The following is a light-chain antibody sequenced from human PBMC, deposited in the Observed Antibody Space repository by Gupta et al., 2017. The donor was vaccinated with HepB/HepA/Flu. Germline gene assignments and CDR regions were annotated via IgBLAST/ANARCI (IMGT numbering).Light chain of an antibody. J-gene: IGKJ3*01. CDR3: QKYNSAPEFT. CDR2: AAS. CDR1: QGISNY. V-gene: IGKV1-27*01. Sequence: DIQMTQSPSSLSASVGDRVTITCRASQGISNYLAWYQQKPGKVPKLLIYAASTLQSGVPSRFSGSGSGTDFTLTISSLQPEDVATYYCQKYNSAPEFTLGTGTKVDIK.